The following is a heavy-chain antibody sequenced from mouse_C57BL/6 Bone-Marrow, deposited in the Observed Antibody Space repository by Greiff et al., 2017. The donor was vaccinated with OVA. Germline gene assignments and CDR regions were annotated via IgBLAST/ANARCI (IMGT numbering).Heavy chain of an antibody. Sequence: QVQLQQSGAELARPGASVKLSCKASGYTFTSYGISWVKQRTGPGLEWIGEIYPRSGNTYYNEKFKGKATLTAEKSSCTAYMELRSQTYEDSAGNVKARSPFTTVGDCWSRGTTHTVSS. V-gene: IGHV1-81*01. CDR2: IYPRSGNT. J-gene: IGHJ2*01. CDR1: GYTFTSYG. D-gene: IGHD1-1*01. CDR3: ARSPFTTVGDC.